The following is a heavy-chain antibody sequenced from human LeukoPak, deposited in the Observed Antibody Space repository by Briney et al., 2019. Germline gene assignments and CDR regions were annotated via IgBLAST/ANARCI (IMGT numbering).Heavy chain of an antibody. D-gene: IGHD2-2*01. J-gene: IGHJ6*03. Sequence: ASVKVSCKASGYTFTSYYMHWVRQAPGQGLEWMGIINPGGGSTSYAQKFQGRVTMTRDTSTSTVYMELSSLRSEDTAVYYCARTSLGTIYYYYMDVWGKGTTVTVSS. V-gene: IGHV1-46*01. CDR1: GYTFTSYY. CDR2: INPGGGST. CDR3: ARTSLGTIYYYYMDV.